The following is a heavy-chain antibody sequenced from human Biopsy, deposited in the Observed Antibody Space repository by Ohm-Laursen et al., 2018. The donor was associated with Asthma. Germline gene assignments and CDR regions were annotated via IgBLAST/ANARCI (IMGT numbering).Heavy chain of an antibody. CDR2: IKHDGSEK. D-gene: IGHD3-3*02. V-gene: IGHV3-7*01. J-gene: IGHJ1*01. CDR3: ARTFHFWSPYHAEHYQL. CDR1: GFTFSIYD. Sequence: SLRLSCAASGFTFSIYDIHWVRQVPGKGLEWVANIKHDGSEKNHVDSLKGRFTISRDNAKNSLYLQMNSLRAEDTAVYYCARTFHFWSPYHAEHYQLWGQGTLVTVSP.